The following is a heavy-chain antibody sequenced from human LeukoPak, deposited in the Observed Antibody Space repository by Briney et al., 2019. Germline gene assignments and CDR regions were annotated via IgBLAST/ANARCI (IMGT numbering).Heavy chain of an antibody. J-gene: IGHJ4*02. Sequence: GESLKISCKSSGYSFTTYWIGWVRQMPGKGLEWMGIISPDDSDTRYSPSFQGQVTISADKSINTAYLQWNSLKASDTAMYYCARVALTGLYYFDYWGKGTLVTVSS. CDR2: ISPDDSDT. V-gene: IGHV5-51*01. CDR3: ARVALTGLYYFDY. D-gene: IGHD2-21*01. CDR1: GYSFTTYW.